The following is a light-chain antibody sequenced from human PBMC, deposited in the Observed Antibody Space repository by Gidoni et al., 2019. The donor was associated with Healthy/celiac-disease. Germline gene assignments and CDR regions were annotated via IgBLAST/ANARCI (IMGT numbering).Light chain of an antibody. CDR2: AAS. CDR3: QHSYSIPFT. Sequence: IQMTQSPSSLSASVGDRVTITCRASQRISSYLNWYHQKPGKAPKLLIYAASSLQSGVTSRFSGSGSGTDFTLTISSLQPEDFATYYCQHSYSIPFTFGPGTKVDIK. CDR1: QRISSY. V-gene: IGKV1-39*01. J-gene: IGKJ3*01.